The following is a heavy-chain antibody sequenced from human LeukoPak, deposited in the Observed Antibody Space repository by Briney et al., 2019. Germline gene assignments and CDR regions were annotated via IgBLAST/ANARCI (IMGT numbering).Heavy chain of an antibody. CDR3: TRDPRGSYGPDAFDI. CDR2: IRSKAYGGTT. J-gene: IGHJ3*02. Sequence: PGGSLRLSCTASGFTFGDYAMSWVRQAPGKGLEWVGFIRSKAYGGTTEYAASVKGRFTISRDDSKSIAYLQMNSLNTEDTAVYYCTRDPRGSYGPDAFDIWGQGTMVTVSS. CDR1: GFTFGDYA. D-gene: IGHD1-26*01. V-gene: IGHV3-49*04.